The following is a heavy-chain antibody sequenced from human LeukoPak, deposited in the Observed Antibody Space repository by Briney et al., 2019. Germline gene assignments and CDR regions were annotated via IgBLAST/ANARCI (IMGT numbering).Heavy chain of an antibody. CDR3: ARDSSMLRGPLVIYYFDF. V-gene: IGHV3-23*01. CDR1: DFTFITYT. J-gene: IGHJ4*02. Sequence: GGSLRLSCAASDFTFITYTMSWVRQAPGKGLEWVSTISGVGDATYSADSVKGRFTISRDNSKNTLYLQMNSLRVEDTAVYYCARDSSMLRGPLVIYYFDFWGQGTLVTVSS. CDR2: ISGVGDAT. D-gene: IGHD3-10*01.